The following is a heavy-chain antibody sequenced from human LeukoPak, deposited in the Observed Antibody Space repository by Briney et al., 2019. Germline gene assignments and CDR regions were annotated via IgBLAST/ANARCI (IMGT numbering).Heavy chain of an antibody. CDR1: GFTFSSYS. D-gene: IGHD6-19*01. J-gene: IGHJ4*02. CDR2: ISSSSSYI. CDR3: ARGKSGWYFDY. Sequence: GGSLRLSCAASGFTFSSYSMNWVRQAPGKGLEWVSSISSSSSYIYYAHSLKGRVTISRDNAKNTLYLRMYRLRAEDTAVYYCARGKSGWYFDYWGQVALVTVSS. V-gene: IGHV3-21*01.